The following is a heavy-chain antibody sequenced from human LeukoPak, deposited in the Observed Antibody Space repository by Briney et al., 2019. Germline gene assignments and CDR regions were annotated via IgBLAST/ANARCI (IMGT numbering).Heavy chain of an antibody. D-gene: IGHD6-13*01. CDR1: GGSFSGYY. Sequence: SGTLSLTCAVYGGSFSGYYWSWIRQPPGKGLEWIGEINHSGSTNYNPSLKSRVTISVDTSKNQFSLKLSSVTAADTAVYYCARGYLSSFRLHWFDPWGQGTLVTVSS. CDR3: ARGYLSSFRLHWFDP. CDR2: INHSGST. V-gene: IGHV4-34*01. J-gene: IGHJ5*02.